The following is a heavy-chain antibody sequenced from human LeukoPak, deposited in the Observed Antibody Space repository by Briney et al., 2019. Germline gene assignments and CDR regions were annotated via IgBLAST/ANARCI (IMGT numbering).Heavy chain of an antibody. V-gene: IGHV4-38-2*02. CDR3: ARGPDLGYSD. CDR2: IYHSGST. Sequence: SETLSLTCTVSGYSISSGYYWGWIRRPPGKGLEGIGSIYHSGSTYYNPSLKSRVTISVDMSKNQFSLKLSPVTAADTAVYYCARGPDLGYSDWGQGTLVTVSS. CDR1: GYSISSGYY. D-gene: IGHD1-26*01. J-gene: IGHJ4*02.